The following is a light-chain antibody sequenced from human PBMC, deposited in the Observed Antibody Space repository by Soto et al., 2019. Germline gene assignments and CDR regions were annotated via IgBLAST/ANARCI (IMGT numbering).Light chain of an antibody. J-gene: IGKJ1*01. CDR3: QQYNTLST. CDR1: QTINNW. V-gene: IGKV1-5*01. Sequence: DIQMTQSPSTLSASVGDRVTIACRPSQTINNWLAWYQQKPGKAPKLLIYHVSTLESGVPSRFSGSGSGTEFTLTISSLQPDHFASYYCQQYNTLSTFGQGTKVEIK. CDR2: HVS.